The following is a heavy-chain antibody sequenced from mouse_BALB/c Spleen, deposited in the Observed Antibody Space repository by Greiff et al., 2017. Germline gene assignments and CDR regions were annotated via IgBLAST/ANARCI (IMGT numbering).Heavy chain of an antibody. CDR2: ISYDGSN. CDR1: GYSITSGYY. V-gene: IGHV3-6*02. J-gene: IGHJ3*01. CDR3: ARAYDGYLGGFAY. D-gene: IGHD2-3*01. Sequence: DVKLQESGPGLVKPSQSLSLTCSVTGYSITSGYYWNWIRQFPGNKLEWMGYISYDGSNNYNPSLKNRISITRDTSKNQFFLKLNSVTTEDTATYYCARAYDGYLGGFAYWGQGTLVTVSA.